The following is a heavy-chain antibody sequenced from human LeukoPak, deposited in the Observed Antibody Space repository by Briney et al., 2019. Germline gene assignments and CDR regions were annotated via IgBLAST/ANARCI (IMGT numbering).Heavy chain of an antibody. J-gene: IGHJ4*02. Sequence: PGGSLRLSCAASGFTFNSYGMHWVRQAPGKGLEWVAVISYDGSNKYYADSVKGRFTISRDNSKNTLFPQMNSLRAEDTAVYYCAKGIHLSDYYESRSYSVDSWGQGTLVTVSS. CDR3: AKGIHLSDYYESRSYSVDS. CDR1: GFTFNSYG. V-gene: IGHV3-30*18. D-gene: IGHD3-22*01. CDR2: ISYDGSNK.